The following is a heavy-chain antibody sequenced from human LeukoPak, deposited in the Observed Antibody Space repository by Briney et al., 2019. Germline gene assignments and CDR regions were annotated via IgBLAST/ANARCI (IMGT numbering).Heavy chain of an antibody. J-gene: IGHJ4*02. CDR2: IVVGSGNT. CDR3: AAVTSYSGSLYYFDY. D-gene: IGHD1-26*01. Sequence: SVRVSCKASGYTFMDHALQWVRQARGQRLEWIGWIVVGSGNTNYAQKFQERVTITWDMSTSTAYMELSSLRSEDTAVYYCAAVTSYSGSLYYFDYWGQGTLVTVSS. CDR1: GYTFMDHA. V-gene: IGHV1-58*01.